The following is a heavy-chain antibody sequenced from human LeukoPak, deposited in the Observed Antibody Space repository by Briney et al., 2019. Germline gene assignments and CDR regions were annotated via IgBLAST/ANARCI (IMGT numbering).Heavy chain of an antibody. CDR2: ISSSSSYI. D-gene: IGHD2-2*01. V-gene: IGHV3-21*01. Sequence: GGSLRLSCAASGFTFSSYSMNWVRQAPGKGLEWVSSISSSSSYIYYADSVKGRFTISRDNAKNSLYLQINSLRAEDTAVYYCARDRVPAAISTGFDPWGQGTLVTVSS. CDR3: ARDRVPAAISTGFDP. J-gene: IGHJ5*02. CDR1: GFTFSSYS.